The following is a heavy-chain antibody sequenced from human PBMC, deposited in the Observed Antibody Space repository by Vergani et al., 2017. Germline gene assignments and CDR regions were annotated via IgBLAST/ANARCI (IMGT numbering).Heavy chain of an antibody. CDR3: ASDTHSGQRADR. V-gene: IGHV4-59*11. Sequence: QVQLQESGPGLVKSSETLSLTCSVSFDSIRNLYCNWIRQPPGKGLEWLGSIHYSENTNYNPSLETPVTISVDTSKNQFSLTLTSVTAADTAVYYCASDTHSGQRADRWGQGILVTVTS. CDR1: FDSIRNLY. D-gene: IGHD6-19*01. CDR2: IHYSENT. J-gene: IGHJ5*02.